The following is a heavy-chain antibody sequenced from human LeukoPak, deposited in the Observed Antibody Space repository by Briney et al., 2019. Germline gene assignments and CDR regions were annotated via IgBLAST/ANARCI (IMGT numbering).Heavy chain of an antibody. J-gene: IGHJ5*02. CDR1: GYTFTNYG. D-gene: IGHD3-9*01. CDR3: ARVFEDDILTGYYNDP. Sequence: ASVKVSCKASGYTFTNYGISWVRQAPGQGLEWMGWISAYNGNTNYAQKLQGRVTMTTDTSTSTAYMELRSLRSDDTAVYYCARVFEDDILTGYYNDPWGQGTLVTVSS. V-gene: IGHV1-18*01. CDR2: ISAYNGNT.